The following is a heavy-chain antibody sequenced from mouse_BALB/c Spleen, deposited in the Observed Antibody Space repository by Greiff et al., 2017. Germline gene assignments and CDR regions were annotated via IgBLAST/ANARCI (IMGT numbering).Heavy chain of an antibody. Sequence: VQLQQSGTVLARPGASVKMSCKASGYSFTSYWMHWVKQRPGQGLEWIGAIYPGNRDTSYNQKFKGKAKLTAVTSASTAYMELSSLTNEDSAVYYCTRFGEVRPMDYWGQGTSVTVSS. V-gene: IGHV1-5*01. D-gene: IGHD2-14*01. CDR2: IYPGNRDT. CDR3: TRFGEVRPMDY. J-gene: IGHJ4*01. CDR1: GYSFTSYW.